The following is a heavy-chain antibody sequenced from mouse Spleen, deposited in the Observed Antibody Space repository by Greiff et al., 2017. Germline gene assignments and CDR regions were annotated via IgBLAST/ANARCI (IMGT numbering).Heavy chain of an antibody. D-gene: IGHD1-1*01. J-gene: IGHJ2*01. Sequence: EVKLVESGGGLVKLGGSLKLSCAASGFTFSSYAMSWVRQTPEKRLEWVATISSGGSYTYYPDSVKGRFTISRDNAKNTLYLQMSSLRSEDTAMYYCARRGTTVVAGGDFDYWGQGTTLTVSS. CDR3: ARRGTTVVAGGDFDY. CDR1: GFTFSSYA. CDR2: ISSGGSYT. V-gene: IGHV5-9-1*01.